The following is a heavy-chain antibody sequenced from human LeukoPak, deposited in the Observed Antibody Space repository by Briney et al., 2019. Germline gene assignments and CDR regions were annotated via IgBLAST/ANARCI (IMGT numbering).Heavy chain of an antibody. V-gene: IGHV1-18*01. J-gene: IGHJ4*02. CDR1: GSTFTNYG. Sequence: GASEKVSCKPSGSTFTNYGFTWVRQAPGHGLEWMGWISAYNGNTNYARKVQDRITMTTDTSTCAAYVELQSLGSDDTAVYRCARGLYYDTNGYPALQYWGQGTLVTVSS. D-gene: IGHD3-22*01. CDR2: ISAYNGNT. CDR3: ARGLYYDTNGYPALQY.